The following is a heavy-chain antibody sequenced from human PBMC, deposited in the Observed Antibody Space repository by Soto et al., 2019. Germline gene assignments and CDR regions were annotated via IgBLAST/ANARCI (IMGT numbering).Heavy chain of an antibody. CDR1: GGSISSSSYY. D-gene: IGHD3-22*01. V-gene: IGHV3-11*01. CDR3: AKDAGDYESSGYYYFDY. J-gene: IGHJ4*02. CDR2: MSVDGDKI. Sequence: LSLTCTVSGGSISSSSYYWGWIRQPPGKGLEWIAYMSVDGDKIHHADPVKGRFTISRDNAKNSLFLQMTDLRVEDTAVYYCAKDAGDYESSGYYYFDYWGQETVVTVSS.